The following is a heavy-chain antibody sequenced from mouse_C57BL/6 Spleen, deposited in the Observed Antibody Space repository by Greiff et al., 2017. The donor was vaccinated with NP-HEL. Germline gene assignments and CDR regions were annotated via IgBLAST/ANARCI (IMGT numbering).Heavy chain of an antibody. J-gene: IGHJ1*03. CDR3: ARSPHYYGSSHWYFDV. CDR1: GYSFTDYN. CDR2: INPNYGTT. Sequence: VQLKQSGPELVKPGASVKISCKASGYSFTDYNMNWVKQSNGKSLEWIGVINPNYGTTSYNQKFKGKATLTVDQSSSTAYMQLNSLTSEDSAVYDGARSPHYYGSSHWYFDVWGTGTTVTVSS. V-gene: IGHV1-39*01. D-gene: IGHD1-1*01.